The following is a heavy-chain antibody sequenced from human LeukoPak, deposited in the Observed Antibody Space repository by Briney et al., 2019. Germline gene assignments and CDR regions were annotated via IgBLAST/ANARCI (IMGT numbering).Heavy chain of an antibody. V-gene: IGHV4-61*02. J-gene: IGHJ6*03. CDR1: GGSISSGSYY. CDR2: INTSGST. Sequence: PSQTLSVTCTVPGGSISSGSYYWSWIRQPAGKGLEWIGRINTSGSTNYNPSLKSRVTISVDTSKNQFSLRLSSVTATDTAVYFRARSLDTAMVNRWDYYYYYMDVWGKGTTVTVSS. CDR3: ARSLDTAMVNRWDYYYYYMDV. D-gene: IGHD5-18*01.